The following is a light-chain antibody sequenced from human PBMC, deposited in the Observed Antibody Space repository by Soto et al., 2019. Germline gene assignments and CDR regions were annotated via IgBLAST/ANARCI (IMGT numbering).Light chain of an antibody. V-gene: IGKV1-9*01. CDR1: KGISSY. CDR3: QQLNSYPQT. CDR2: AAS. Sequence: DIQLTQFPSFLSASVGDRVTITCRASKGISSYLAWYQQKPGKAPKLLIYAASTLQSGVPSRFSGSGSGKEFTLTSSSLQPEDFATYYCQQLNSYPQTFGQGTRLEIK. J-gene: IGKJ5*01.